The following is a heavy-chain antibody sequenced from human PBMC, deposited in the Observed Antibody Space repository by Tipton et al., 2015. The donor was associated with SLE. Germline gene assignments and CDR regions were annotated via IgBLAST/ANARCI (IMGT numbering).Heavy chain of an antibody. CDR2: IWYDGSNK. CDR1: GFIFSTYG. V-gene: IGHV3-33*01. D-gene: IGHD1-26*01. J-gene: IGHJ2*01. CDR3: AGDLVGRDWYFDL. Sequence: RSLRLSCAASGFIFSTYGMHWVRQAPGKGLEWVAVIWYDGSNKYYADSVKGRFTISRDNSKNTLSLQMNSLRAEDTAVYYCAGDLVGRDWYFDLWGRGTLVTVPS.